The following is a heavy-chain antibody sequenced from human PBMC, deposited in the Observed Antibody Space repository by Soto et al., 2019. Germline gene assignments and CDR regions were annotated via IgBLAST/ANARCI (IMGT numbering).Heavy chain of an antibody. J-gene: IGHJ4*02. CDR3: ARVRNWNYSIFDY. D-gene: IGHD1-7*01. CDR1: GGSISSYY. CDR2: IYYSGST. V-gene: IGHV4-59*01. Sequence: TSETLSLTCTVSGGSISSYYWSWIRQPPGKGLEWIGYIYYSGSTNYNPSLKSRVTISVDTSKNQFSLKLSSVTAADTAVYYCARVRNWNYSIFDYWGQGTLVTVSS.